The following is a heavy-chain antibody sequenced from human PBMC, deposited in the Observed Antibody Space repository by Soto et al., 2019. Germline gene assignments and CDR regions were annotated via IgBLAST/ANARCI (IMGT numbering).Heavy chain of an antibody. CDR1: GGTFSSYA. J-gene: IGHJ5*02. CDR2: IIPIFGRA. D-gene: IGHD4-17*01. V-gene: IGHV1-69*01. Sequence: QVQLVQSGAEVKKPGSWVKVSCKASGGTFSSYAISWVRQAPGQGLEWMGGIIPIFGRANYAQKFQGRVTITADECTTRAYMGRSSLRSVDTAVYYCAGGGNTVATGGVDPWGQGTLVTVSS. CDR3: AGGGNTVATGGVDP.